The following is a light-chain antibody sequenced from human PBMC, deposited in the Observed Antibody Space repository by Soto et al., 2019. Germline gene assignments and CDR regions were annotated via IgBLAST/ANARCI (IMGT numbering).Light chain of an antibody. Sequence: QSALTQPPSVSGAPGQRVTISCAGSSSNIGAGFDVNWYQQLPGTAPKLLVYGDINRPSGVPDRFSGSKSGTSASLAITGLQADDEADYYCQSYDSSLSAVVFGGGTKLTVL. CDR1: SSNIGAGFD. J-gene: IGLJ2*01. V-gene: IGLV1-40*01. CDR3: QSYDSSLSAVV. CDR2: GDI.